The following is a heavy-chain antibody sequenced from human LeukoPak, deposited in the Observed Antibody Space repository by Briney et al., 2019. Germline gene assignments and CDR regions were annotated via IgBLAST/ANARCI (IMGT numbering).Heavy chain of an antibody. CDR2: INPNSGGT. CDR3: ARAYCGGDCYNAPAPY. V-gene: IGHV1-2*02. CDR1: GYTFTGYY. D-gene: IGHD2-21*02. Sequence: ASVNVSCKASGYTFTGYYMHWVRQAPGQGREWMGWINPNSGGTNYAQKFQGRVTMTRDTSISTAYMELSRLRSDDTAVYYCARAYCGGDCYNAPAPYWGQGTLVTVSS. J-gene: IGHJ4*02.